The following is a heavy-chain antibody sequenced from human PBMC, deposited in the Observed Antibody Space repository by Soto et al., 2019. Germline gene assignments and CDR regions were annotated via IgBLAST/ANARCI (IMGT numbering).Heavy chain of an antibody. V-gene: IGHV3-21*01. CDR1: GFTFSDYS. D-gene: IGHD5-12*01. Sequence: GGSLRLSCAASGFTFSDYSMTWVRQAPGKGLEWVSSISSSSRYIYYSDSLKGRFTMSRDNAKNSLYLQMNSLRAEDTALYYCARDLVATTPQGDAFDIWGQGTMVTVSS. J-gene: IGHJ3*02. CDR3: ARDLVATTPQGDAFDI. CDR2: ISSSSRYI.